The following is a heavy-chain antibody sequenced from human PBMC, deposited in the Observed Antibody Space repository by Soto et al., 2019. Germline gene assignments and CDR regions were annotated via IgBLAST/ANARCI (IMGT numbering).Heavy chain of an antibody. V-gene: IGHV4-30-4*01. J-gene: IGHJ3*02. CDR1: GGSISSGDYY. Sequence: TSETLSLTCTVSGGSISSGDYYWSWIRQPPGKGLEWIGYIYYSGSTYYNPSLKSRVTISVDTSKNQFSLKLSSVTAADTAVYYCARVSGVNAFGIWGQGTMVTVSS. CDR3: ARVSGVNAFGI. CDR2: IYYSGST. D-gene: IGHD2-15*01.